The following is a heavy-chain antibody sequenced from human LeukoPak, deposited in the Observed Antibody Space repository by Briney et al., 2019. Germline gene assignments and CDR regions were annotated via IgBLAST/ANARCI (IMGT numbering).Heavy chain of an antibody. CDR2: ISAYNGNT. D-gene: IGHD3-16*01. V-gene: IGHV1-18*01. CDR1: GYTFTSYG. Sequence: ASVKVSCKASGYTFTSYGISWVRQAPGQGLEWMGWISAYNGNTNYAQKLQGRVTMTTDTSTSTAYMVLRSLRSDDTAVYYCARETRRLYYEDYYGMDVWGQGTTVTVSS. CDR3: ARETRRLYYEDYYGMDV. J-gene: IGHJ6*02.